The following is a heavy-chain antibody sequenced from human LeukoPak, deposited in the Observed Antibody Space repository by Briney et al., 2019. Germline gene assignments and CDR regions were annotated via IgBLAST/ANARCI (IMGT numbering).Heavy chain of an antibody. CDR3: ATGGIYSLLDY. CDR1: GYTLSELS. D-gene: IGHD2-15*01. V-gene: IGHV1-24*01. CDR2: FDPGNGET. Sequence: ALVKVSCKVSGYTLSELSMHWVRQAPGTGLEWMGGFDPGNGETVYAQQFQGRVTMTEDTSTDTAYMELSSLRSEDSGVYFCATGGIYSLLDYWGQGTLVIVSS. J-gene: IGHJ4*02.